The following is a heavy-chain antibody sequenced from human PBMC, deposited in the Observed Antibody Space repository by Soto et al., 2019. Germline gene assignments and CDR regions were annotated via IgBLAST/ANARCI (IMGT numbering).Heavy chain of an antibody. V-gene: IGHV3-30*18. CDR1: GFTFSHYA. D-gene: IGHD1-26*01. CDR2: MSYDGSNE. J-gene: IGHJ4*02. CDR3: AKDGSHNFAY. Sequence: QVQLVESGGGVVQPGRSLRLSCAASGFTFSHYAMHWVRQAPGKGLEWVALMSYDGSNEYYADSVKGRFTISRENSKNTLYLQMNSLRAEDTAVYYCAKDGSHNFAYWGQGTLVTVSS.